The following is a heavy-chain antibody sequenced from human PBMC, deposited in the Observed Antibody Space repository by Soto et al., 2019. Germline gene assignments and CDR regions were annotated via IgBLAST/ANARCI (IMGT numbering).Heavy chain of an antibody. CDR3: AREYTYGSNFFGC. CDR2: ISNSGST. D-gene: IGHD5-18*01. V-gene: IGHV4-31*03. J-gene: IGHJ4*02. Sequence: QVQLQESGPGLVKPSQTLSLTCTVSGGSIGSAAYYWSWIRQHPGEGLEWIGYISNSGSTYSDPSLKSRVIISVDTSQNLFALSLASVTAAATGVYFGAREYTYGSNFFGCWGQGALVTVSS. CDR1: GGSIGSAAYY.